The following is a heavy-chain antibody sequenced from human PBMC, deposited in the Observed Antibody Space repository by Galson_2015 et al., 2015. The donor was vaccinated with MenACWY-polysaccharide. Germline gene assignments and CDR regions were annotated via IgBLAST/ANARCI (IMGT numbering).Heavy chain of an antibody. CDR1: GVTCSTYA. CDR3: VKDRGPIFGDY. Sequence: AGAGVTCSTYARSWGGQAPGTGVDWLSTISNRGVPYYAESEQRRFTISSDNSDDTVHLQMSGLRAEDTAIYFCVKDRGPIFGDYWGQGTLVTVSS. D-gene: IGHD3-10*01. V-gene: IGHV3-23*01. CDR2: ISNRGVP. J-gene: IGHJ4*02.